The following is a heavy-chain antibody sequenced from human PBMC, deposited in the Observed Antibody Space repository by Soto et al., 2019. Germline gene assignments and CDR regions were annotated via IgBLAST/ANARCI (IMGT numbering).Heavy chain of an antibody. CDR3: AKEIRATSKHEKRRYYGMDV. J-gene: IGHJ6*02. Sequence: GSLRLSCAASGFTFSSYGMHWVRQAPGKGLEWVAVISYDGSNKYYADSVKGRFTISRDNSKNTLYLQMNSLRAEDTAVYYCAKEIRATSKHEKRRYYGMDVWGQGTTVTVSS. V-gene: IGHV3-30*18. CDR2: ISYDGSNK. D-gene: IGHD6-25*01. CDR1: GFTFSSYG.